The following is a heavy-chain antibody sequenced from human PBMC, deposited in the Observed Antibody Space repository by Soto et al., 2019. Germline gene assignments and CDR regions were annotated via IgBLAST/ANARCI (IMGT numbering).Heavy chain of an antibody. CDR1: GGSFSGYY. V-gene: IGHV4-34*01. CDR2: INHSGST. D-gene: IGHD3-10*01. Sequence: SETLSLTCAVYGGSFSGYYWSWIRQPPGKWLEWIGEINHSGSTNYNPSLKSRVTISVDTSKNQFSLKLSSVTAADTAVYYCARLRITMVRGVPYYYYYYGMDVWGQGTTVTVSS. CDR3: ARLRITMVRGVPYYYYYYGMDV. J-gene: IGHJ6*02.